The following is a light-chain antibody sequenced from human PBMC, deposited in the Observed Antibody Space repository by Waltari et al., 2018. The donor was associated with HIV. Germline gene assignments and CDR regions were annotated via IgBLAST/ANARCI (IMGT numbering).Light chain of an antibody. CDR3: QXXNTYSRT. V-gene: IGKV1-5*03. Sequence: DIQMTQSTSTLSASVGDRVTITCRASQSISSWLAWYQMKPGKAPKLLIYKASSLESGVSSRFSGSGSGTEFTLTISSLQPDDFATYYCQXXNTYSRTFGQGTKVEL. CDR1: QSISSW. J-gene: IGKJ2*02. CDR2: KAS.